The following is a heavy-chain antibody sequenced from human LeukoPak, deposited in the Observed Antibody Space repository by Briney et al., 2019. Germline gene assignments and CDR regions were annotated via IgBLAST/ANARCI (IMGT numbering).Heavy chain of an antibody. CDR1: GYTFTSYA. Sequence: ASVKVSCKASGYTFTSYAMNWVRQAPGQGLEWMGWINPNSGGTNYAQKFQGRVTMTRDTSISTAYMELSRLRSDDTAVYYCARAMSGVVNRGDDAFDIWGQGTMVTVSS. D-gene: IGHD3-3*01. CDR2: INPNSGGT. V-gene: IGHV1-2*02. CDR3: ARAMSGVVNRGDDAFDI. J-gene: IGHJ3*02.